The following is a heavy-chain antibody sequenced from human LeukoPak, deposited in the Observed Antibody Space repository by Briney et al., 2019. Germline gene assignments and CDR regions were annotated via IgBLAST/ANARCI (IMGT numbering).Heavy chain of an antibody. V-gene: IGHV4-59*08. D-gene: IGHD3-22*01. CDR2: IYYSGST. CDR1: GGSISSYY. J-gene: IGHJ4*02. Sequence: SETLSLTCTVSGGSISSYYWSWIRQPPGKGLECIGYIYYSGSTNYNPSLKSRVTISVDTSKDQFSLKLSSVTAADTAVYYCARHPMIAHFDYWGQGTLVTVSS. CDR3: ARHPMIAHFDY.